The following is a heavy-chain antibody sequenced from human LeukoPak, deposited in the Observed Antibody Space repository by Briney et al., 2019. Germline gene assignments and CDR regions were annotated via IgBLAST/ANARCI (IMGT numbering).Heavy chain of an antibody. V-gene: IGHV5-51*01. CDR1: GYSFTNSW. CDR2: IHPGDSDT. CDR3: ARRDEEGAFDI. Sequence: GESLKVSCKGSGYSFTNSWIGWARQMPGKGLEWMGIIHPGDSDTRYSPSFQGQVTISADKSISTAYLQWSSLKASDTAMYYCARRDEEGAFDIWGQGTMVTVSS. J-gene: IGHJ3*02.